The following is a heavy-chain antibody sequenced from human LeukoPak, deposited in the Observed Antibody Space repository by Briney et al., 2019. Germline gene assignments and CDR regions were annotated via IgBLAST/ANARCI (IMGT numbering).Heavy chain of an antibody. Sequence: PGRSLRLSCAASGFTFDDYAMHWVRQAPGKGLEWVSYISSSSSTIYYADSVKGRFTISRDNAKNSLYLQMNSLRAEDTAVYYCAGTPPIAAAGSLMIPDDYWGQGTLVTVSS. CDR1: GFTFDDYA. D-gene: IGHD6-13*01. CDR2: ISSSSSTI. J-gene: IGHJ4*02. V-gene: IGHV3-48*04. CDR3: AGTPPIAAAGSLMIPDDY.